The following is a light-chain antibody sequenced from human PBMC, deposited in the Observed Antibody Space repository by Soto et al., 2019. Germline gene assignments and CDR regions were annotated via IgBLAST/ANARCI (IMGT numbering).Light chain of an antibody. CDR2: LNSDGSH. CDR3: QTWGSGIVV. V-gene: IGLV4-69*01. CDR1: SGHSNYA. Sequence: QSVLTQSPSASASLGASVKLTCTLSSGHSNYAIAWHQQQSEKGPRYLMKLNSDGSHSKGDGIPDRFSGSRSGAERYLTNCSLQSADEADYYCQTWGSGIVVFGGGTKVTVL. J-gene: IGLJ2*01.